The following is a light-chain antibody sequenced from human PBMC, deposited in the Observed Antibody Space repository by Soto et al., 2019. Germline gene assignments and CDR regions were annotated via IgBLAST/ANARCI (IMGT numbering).Light chain of an antibody. J-gene: IGKJ1*01. CDR2: AAS. CDR3: QKYNSAPPWT. Sequence: DIQMTQSPSTLSASVGDRVTITCRASQSISSWLAWYQQKPGKAPKLLIYAASILQSGVPSRFSGRGSGTDFSLTISSLQPEDVATYYCQKYNSAPPWTFGQGTKVDI. CDR1: QSISSW. V-gene: IGKV1-27*01.